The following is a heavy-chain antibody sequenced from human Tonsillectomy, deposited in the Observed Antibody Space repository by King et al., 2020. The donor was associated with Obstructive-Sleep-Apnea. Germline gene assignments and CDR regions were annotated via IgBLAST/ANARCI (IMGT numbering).Heavy chain of an antibody. J-gene: IGHJ6*02. CDR2: ISNSGSST. V-gene: IGHV3-23*04. CDR3: AKVWKVGLPVCMDA. D-gene: IGHD2-21*02. Sequence: VQLVESGGGLVQPGGSLRLSCAASKFTFSSYAMSWVRQAPGKGLEWVSVISNSGSSTYFADSVKGRFTISRDNSKNTLYLQMNSLRAEDTAVYYCAKVWKVGLPVCMDAWGQGTTVTVSS. CDR1: KFTFSSYA.